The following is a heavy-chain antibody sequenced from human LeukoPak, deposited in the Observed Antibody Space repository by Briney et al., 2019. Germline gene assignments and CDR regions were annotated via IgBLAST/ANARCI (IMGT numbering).Heavy chain of an antibody. CDR3: ARVVSGGVIWAY. D-gene: IGHD3-16*01. CDR2: IYPNGGAT. Sequence: ASVKVSCKASGYTFTDYYIHWVRQAPGQGLEWMAYIYPNGGATNYAQNLQGRVTVTRDTSISTAFMELTRLTSDDTAVYYCARVVSGGVIWAYWGQGTLVTVSS. CDR1: GYTFTDYY. J-gene: IGHJ4*02. V-gene: IGHV1-2*02.